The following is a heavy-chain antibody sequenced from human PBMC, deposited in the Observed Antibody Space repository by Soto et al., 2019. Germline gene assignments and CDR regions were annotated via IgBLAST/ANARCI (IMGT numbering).Heavy chain of an antibody. Sequence: SETLSLTCAVSCGSISSGGYSWSWIRQPPGKGLEWIGYIYHSGSTYYNPSLKSRVTISVDRSKNQFSLKLSSVTTADTAVYYCARQVDSSGYYSYYLDCWGQGTRVTVSS. D-gene: IGHD3-22*01. CDR2: IYHSGST. CDR3: ARQVDSSGYYSYYLDC. J-gene: IGHJ4*02. V-gene: IGHV4-30-2*01. CDR1: CGSISSGGYS.